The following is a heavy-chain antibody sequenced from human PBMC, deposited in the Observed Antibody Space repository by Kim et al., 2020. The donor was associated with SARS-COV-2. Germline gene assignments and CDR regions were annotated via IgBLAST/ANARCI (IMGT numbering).Heavy chain of an antibody. CDR3: ARGPDIVVVPAASDYYYGMDV. D-gene: IGHD2-2*01. V-gene: IGHV3-48*02. J-gene: IGHJ6*02. Sequence: GGSLRLSCAASGFTFSSYSMNWVRQAPGKGLEWVSYISSSSSTIYYADSVKGRFTISRDNAKNSLYLQMNSLRDEDTAVYYCARGPDIVVVPAASDYYYGMDVWGQGTTVTVSS. CDR2: ISSSSSTI. CDR1: GFTFSSYS.